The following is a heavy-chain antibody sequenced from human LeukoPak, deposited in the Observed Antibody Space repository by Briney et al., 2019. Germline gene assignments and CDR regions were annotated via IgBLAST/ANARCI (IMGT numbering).Heavy chain of an antibody. Sequence: PSETLSLTCTVSGGSTGSDYWSWIRQPPGKGLEWIAYVYYSGVTSYNPSLKSRVAISIDTSKNQFSLNLSSVTAADTAVYYCARDFTGGSFDYWGQGTLVTVSS. D-gene: IGHD2-8*02. J-gene: IGHJ4*02. CDR3: ARDFTGGSFDY. CDR1: GGSTGSDY. V-gene: IGHV4-59*12. CDR2: VYYSGVT.